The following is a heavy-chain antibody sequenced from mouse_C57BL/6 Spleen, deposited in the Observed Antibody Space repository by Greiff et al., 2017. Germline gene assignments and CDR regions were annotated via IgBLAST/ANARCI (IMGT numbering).Heavy chain of an antibody. Sequence: QVQLQQSGAELVRPGASVTLSCKASGYTFTDYEMHWVKQTPVHDLEWIGAIDPETGGTAYNQKFKGKAILTADKSSSTAYMELRSLTSEDSAVYYCTIYDGYYVPWGQGTTLTVSS. V-gene: IGHV1-15*01. D-gene: IGHD2-3*01. CDR1: GYTFTDYE. CDR3: TIYDGYYVP. J-gene: IGHJ2*01. CDR2: IDPETGGT.